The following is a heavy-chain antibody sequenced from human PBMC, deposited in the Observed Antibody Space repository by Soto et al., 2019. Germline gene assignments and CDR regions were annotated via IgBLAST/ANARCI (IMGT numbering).Heavy chain of an antibody. CDR1: GYSFTSYW. CDR2: IYPGDSDT. V-gene: IGHV5-51*01. Sequence: GESLKISCKASGYSFTSYWIGWVRLIPGKGLEWMGIIYPGDSDTRYSPSFQGQVTISADRSISTAYLQWSSLKASDTGMYYCARYPTLTDYFFHGMDVWGQGTTVTVSS. CDR3: ARYPTLTDYFFHGMDV. J-gene: IGHJ6*02. D-gene: IGHD4-17*01.